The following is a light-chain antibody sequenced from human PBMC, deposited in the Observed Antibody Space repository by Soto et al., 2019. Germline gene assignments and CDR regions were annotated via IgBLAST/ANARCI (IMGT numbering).Light chain of an antibody. CDR3: NSYTSRTDYV. V-gene: IGLV2-14*02. CDR1: SSDVGNYNL. Sequence: QSALTQPASVSGSPGQSITISCSGTSSDVGNYNLVSWYQRHPGKAPKLMIFEVSKWPSGVSHRFSGSKSGNTASLTISGLRAEDEADYYCNSYTSRTDYVFGNGPRSPS. J-gene: IGLJ1*01. CDR2: EVS.